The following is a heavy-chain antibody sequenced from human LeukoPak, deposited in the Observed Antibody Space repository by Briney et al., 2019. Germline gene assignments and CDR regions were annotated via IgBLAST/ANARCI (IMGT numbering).Heavy chain of an antibody. CDR1: GYIFSSHG. Sequence: GMSLRLSCAASGYIFSSHGMHWVRRAPGKGLEWVAAIWYGGSRQLYADSVKGRFTISRDDSKNTLYLQMNNLGAEDTAVYYCARDVGYGDYDLWGQGTLVTVSS. V-gene: IGHV3-33*01. J-gene: IGHJ5*02. CDR2: IWYGGSRQ. CDR3: ARDVGYGDYDL. D-gene: IGHD4-17*01.